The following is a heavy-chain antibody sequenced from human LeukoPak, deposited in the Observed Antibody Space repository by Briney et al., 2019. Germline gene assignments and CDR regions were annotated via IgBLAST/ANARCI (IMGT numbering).Heavy chain of an antibody. V-gene: IGHV1-18*04. CDR2: ISAYNGNT. J-gene: IGHJ3*02. CDR3: ARVGRWLQYDAFDI. CDR1: GYTFTDYN. Sequence: ASVKVSCKASGYTFTDYNVYWVRQAPGQGLEWMGWISAYNGNTNYAQKLQGRVTMTTDTSTSTAYMELRSLRSDDTAVYYCARVGRWLQYDAFDIWGQGTMVTVSS. D-gene: IGHD5-24*01.